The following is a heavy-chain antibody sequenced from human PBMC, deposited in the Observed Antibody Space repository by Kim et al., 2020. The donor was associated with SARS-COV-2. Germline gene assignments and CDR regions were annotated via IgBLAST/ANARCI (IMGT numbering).Heavy chain of an antibody. CDR1: GYTFTRNT. CDR2: IHAGTGDT. J-gene: IGHJ4*02. CDR3: ARGQGYAAGADY. Sequence: ASVKVSCKASGYTFTRNTIQWVRQAPGQRLEWMGWIHAGTGDTKYSQNFQDRVTITRDTSATTAYMELSSLKSEDTAVYYCARGQGYAAGADYWGLGTLVTVSS. D-gene: IGHD1-1*01. V-gene: IGHV1-3*01.